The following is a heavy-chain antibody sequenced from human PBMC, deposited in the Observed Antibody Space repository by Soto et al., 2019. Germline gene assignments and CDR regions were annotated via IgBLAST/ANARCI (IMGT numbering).Heavy chain of an antibody. Sequence: PGGSLRFSCAASGFTFSSYWMHWVRQAPGKGLVWVSRINSDGSSTSYADSVKGRFTISRDNAKNTLYLQMNSLSAEDTAVYYCARVLDGPRYYYYYGMDVWGQGTTVTVSS. J-gene: IGHJ6*02. CDR3: ARVLDGPRYYYYYGMDV. CDR2: INSDGSST. V-gene: IGHV3-74*01. CDR1: GFTFSSYW.